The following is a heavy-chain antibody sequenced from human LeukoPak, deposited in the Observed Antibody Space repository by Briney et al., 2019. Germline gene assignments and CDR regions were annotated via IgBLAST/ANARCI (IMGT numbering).Heavy chain of an antibody. V-gene: IGHV3-23*01. J-gene: IGHJ4*02. Sequence: PGGSLRLSCAASGFTFSIYAMSWVRQAPGKGLEWVSAISGSGGGTYYADSMKGRFTISRDNSKNTLYLQMNSLRAEDTAVYYCAKGFYGYNIGSNFDYWGQGTLVTVSS. CDR3: AKGFYGYNIGSNFDY. D-gene: IGHD1-14*01. CDR1: GFTFSIYA. CDR2: ISGSGGGT.